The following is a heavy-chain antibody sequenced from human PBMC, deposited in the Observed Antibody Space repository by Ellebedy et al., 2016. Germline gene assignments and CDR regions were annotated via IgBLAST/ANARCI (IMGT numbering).Heavy chain of an antibody. CDR3: ARGRITMVRGVLYLDY. CDR1: GGTFSSYA. CDR2: INPNSGGT. D-gene: IGHD3-10*01. J-gene: IGHJ4*02. Sequence: ASVKVSCXASGGTFSSYAISWVRQAPGQGLEWMGWINPNSGGTNYAQKFQGRVTMTRDTSISTAYMELSRLRSDDTAVYYCARGRITMVRGVLYLDYWGQGTLVTVSS. V-gene: IGHV1-2*02.